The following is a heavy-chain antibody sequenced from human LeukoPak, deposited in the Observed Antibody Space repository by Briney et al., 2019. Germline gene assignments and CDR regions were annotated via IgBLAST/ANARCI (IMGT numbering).Heavy chain of an antibody. CDR3: TRTRGYSYGYSY. Sequence: GGSLRLSCTASGFTFGDYAMSWVRQAPGKGLEWVGFIRCKTYGGTTEYAASVKGRFTISRDDSKSIAYLQMNSLKTEDTAVYYCTRTRGYSYGYSYWGQGTLVTVSS. V-gene: IGHV3-49*04. J-gene: IGHJ4*02. CDR2: IRCKTYGGTT. D-gene: IGHD5-18*01. CDR1: GFTFGDYA.